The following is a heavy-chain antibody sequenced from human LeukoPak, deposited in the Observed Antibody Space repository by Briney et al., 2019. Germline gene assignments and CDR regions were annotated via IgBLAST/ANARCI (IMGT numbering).Heavy chain of an antibody. D-gene: IGHD6-13*01. Sequence: GGSLRLSCAASGFTFSSYWMSWVRQAPGKGLEWVANIKQDGSEKYYVDSVKGRFTISRDNAENSLYLQMNSLRAEDTAVYYCARDGSSWDLYYYYGMDVWGQGTTVTVSS. CDR2: IKQDGSEK. V-gene: IGHV3-7*01. CDR3: ARDGSSWDLYYYYGMDV. CDR1: GFTFSSYW. J-gene: IGHJ6*02.